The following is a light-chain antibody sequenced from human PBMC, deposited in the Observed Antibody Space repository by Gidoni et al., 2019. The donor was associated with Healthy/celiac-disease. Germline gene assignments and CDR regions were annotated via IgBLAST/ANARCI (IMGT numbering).Light chain of an antibody. J-gene: IGLJ2*01. Sequence: SYALTQPPSESVSPGQTASITCSGDKLGDKYACWYQQKPGQSPVLVIYQDSKRPSGIPERFSGSNSGNTATLTISGTQAMDEADYYCQAWDSSTHVVFGGGTKLTVL. CDR1: KLGDKY. V-gene: IGLV3-1*01. CDR3: QAWDSSTHVV. CDR2: QDS.